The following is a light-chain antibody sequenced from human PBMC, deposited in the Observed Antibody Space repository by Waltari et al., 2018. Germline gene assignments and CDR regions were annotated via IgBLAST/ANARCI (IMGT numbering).Light chain of an antibody. CDR2: YAS. CDR1: QSIGGN. V-gene: IGKV6-21*01. Sequence: ELVLTQSPDFQSVTPKEKVTIHCRASQSIGGNLHWYRQKPDQSPELLIKYASQSFSGVPSRFSGSGSGRDFTLTINSLEAEDAATYYCHQTSDSPYTFGQGTKLEIK. CDR3: HQTSDSPYT. J-gene: IGKJ2*01.